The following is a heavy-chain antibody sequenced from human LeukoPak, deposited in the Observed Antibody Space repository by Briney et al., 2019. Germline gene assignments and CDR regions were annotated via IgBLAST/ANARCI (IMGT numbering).Heavy chain of an antibody. Sequence: PSETLSLTCAVSGGSLSSYAMSWIRQPPGKGLERIGYIYYSGSTNYNPSLKSRVTISVDTSKNQFSRRLRSVTAADTAVYYCARLKDAQGATSPSVPYCGQASLVTLSS. D-gene: IGHD5-24*01. CDR3: ARLKDAQGATSPSVPY. CDR2: IYYSGST. CDR1: GGSLSSYA. V-gene: IGHV4-59*08. J-gene: IGHJ4*01.